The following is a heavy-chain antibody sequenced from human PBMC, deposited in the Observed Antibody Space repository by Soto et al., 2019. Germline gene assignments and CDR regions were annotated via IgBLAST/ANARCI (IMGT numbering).Heavy chain of an antibody. Sequence: QVQLQESGPGLVKPSETLSLTCTVSGGSISSYYWSWIRQPPGKGLEWIGYIYYSGSTNYNPSLKSRVTISVDTSKNQFSLKLSSVTGADTAVYYCAREGLTGTIGLYYYYGMDVWGQGTTVTVSS. CDR2: IYYSGST. D-gene: IGHD1-7*01. CDR1: GGSISSYY. V-gene: IGHV4-59*01. CDR3: AREGLTGTIGLYYYYGMDV. J-gene: IGHJ6*02.